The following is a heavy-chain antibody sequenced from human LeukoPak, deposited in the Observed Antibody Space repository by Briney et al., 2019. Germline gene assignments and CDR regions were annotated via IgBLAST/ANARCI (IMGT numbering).Heavy chain of an antibody. CDR1: GFTFSSYW. CDR2: IDTDGSST. Sequence: GGSLRLSCAASGFTFSSYWMHWVRQDPGKGLVWVSRIDTDGSSTIYADSVRGRFTISRDNSKNTLYLQMNSLRPEDTAVYYCAKGGGYCSSISCHGTNFDSWGQGTLVTVSS. D-gene: IGHD2-2*01. CDR3: AKGGGYCSSISCHGTNFDS. V-gene: IGHV3-74*01. J-gene: IGHJ4*02.